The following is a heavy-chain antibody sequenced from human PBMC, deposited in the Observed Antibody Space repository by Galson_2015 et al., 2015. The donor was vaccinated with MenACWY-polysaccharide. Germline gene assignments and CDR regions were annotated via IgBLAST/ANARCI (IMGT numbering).Heavy chain of an antibody. V-gene: IGHV3-23*01. D-gene: IGHD1-26*01. J-gene: IGHJ4*02. CDR1: GFTFSSYG. Sequence: ALRLSCAASGFTFSSYGMSWVRQAPGTGLEWVSSISGSGGSTFYAASVKGRCTISRDNSKNTLSLQVNSLIAEDTAKYYCAKDLRVGATAGSELDFWGQGTLVTVSS. CDR3: AKDLRVGATAGSELDF. CDR2: ISGSGGST.